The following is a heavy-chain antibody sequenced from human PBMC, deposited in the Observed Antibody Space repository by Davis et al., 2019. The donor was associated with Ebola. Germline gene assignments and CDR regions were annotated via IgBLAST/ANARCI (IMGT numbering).Heavy chain of an antibody. CDR1: GFTFTSYY. J-gene: IGHJ5*02. CDR3: ARDLTA. Sequence: GESLKISCAASGFTFTSYYMHWVRQAPGQGLEWMGIINPSGGSTSYAQKFQGRVTMTRDTSTSTVYMELSSLRSEDTAVYYCARDLTAWGQGTLVTVSS. V-gene: IGHV1-46*01. CDR2: INPSGGST. D-gene: IGHD2-8*02.